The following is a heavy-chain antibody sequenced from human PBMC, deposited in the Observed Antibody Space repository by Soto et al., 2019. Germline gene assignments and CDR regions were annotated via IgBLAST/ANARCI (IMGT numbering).Heavy chain of an antibody. D-gene: IGHD1-1*01. CDR2: FDPEDGET. Sequence: GASVKVSCKVSGYTLTELSVHWVRQAPGKGLEWMGGFDPEDGETIYAQKFQGRVTMTEDTSTDTAYMELSSLRSEDTAVYYCATDIIHKNWKQRVVVDYWGQGTLVTVSS. V-gene: IGHV1-24*01. CDR1: GYTLTELS. J-gene: IGHJ4*02. CDR3: ATDIIHKNWKQRVVVDY.